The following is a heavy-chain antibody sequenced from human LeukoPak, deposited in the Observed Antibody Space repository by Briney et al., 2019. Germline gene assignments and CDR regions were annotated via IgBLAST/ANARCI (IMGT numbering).Heavy chain of an antibody. CDR3: TRDQPSELFDI. Sequence: GGSLRLSCAASGLSFSFYTMNCVRQAPGMGLEWVSSISGSSSYIYYADSVEGRFTISRDNAKNSLFLQMNSLRAEDTAMYYCTRDQPSELFDICGQGSMVTVSS. V-gene: IGHV3-21*01. J-gene: IGHJ3*02. CDR2: ISGSSSYI. CDR1: GLSFSFYT. D-gene: IGHD3-10*01.